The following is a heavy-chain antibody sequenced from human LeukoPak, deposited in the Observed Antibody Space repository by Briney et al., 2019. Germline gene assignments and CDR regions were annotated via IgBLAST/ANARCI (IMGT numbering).Heavy chain of an antibody. CDR2: ISGSGGST. CDR3: ATRGIVVVPTAIGPANWFDP. Sequence: GGSLRLSCAASGFTFSSYAMSWVRQAPGKGLEWVSAISGSGGSTYYADSVKGRFTISRDNSKDTLYLQMNSLRADDTAVYYCATRGIVVVPTAIGPANWFDPWGQGTLVTVSS. J-gene: IGHJ5*02. CDR1: GFTFSSYA. D-gene: IGHD2-2*02. V-gene: IGHV3-23*01.